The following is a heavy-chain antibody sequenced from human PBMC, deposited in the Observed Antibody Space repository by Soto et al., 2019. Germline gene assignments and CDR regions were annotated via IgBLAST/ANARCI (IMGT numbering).Heavy chain of an antibody. J-gene: IGHJ4*02. D-gene: IGHD2-21*02. CDR1: GFTFRNYF. V-gene: IGHV3-11*01. CDR2: ISSDESTV. Sequence: QVQLVESGGGLVKPGGSLRLSCVASGFTFRNYFMNWIRQAPGKGPEWLSYISSDESTVFYADSVKGRFTTSRDNAKNSVYLQRHSLRAEDTAVYYCATLTAPSDYWGQGSLVTVS. CDR3: ATLTAPSDY.